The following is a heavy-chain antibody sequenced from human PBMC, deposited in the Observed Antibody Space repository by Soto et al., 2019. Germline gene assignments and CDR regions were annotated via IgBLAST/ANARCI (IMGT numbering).Heavy chain of an antibody. CDR1: GYTFTSYD. J-gene: IGHJ4*02. CDR3: ARGVGFLEWYSFNN. CDR2: MNPNSGNT. V-gene: IGHV1-8*01. D-gene: IGHD3-3*01. Sequence: ASVKVSCKASGYTFTSYDINWVRQATGQGLEWMGWMNPNSGNTGYAQKFQGRVTMTRNTSISTAYMELSSLRSEDTAVYYCARGVGFLEWYSFNNWAREPLFTVS.